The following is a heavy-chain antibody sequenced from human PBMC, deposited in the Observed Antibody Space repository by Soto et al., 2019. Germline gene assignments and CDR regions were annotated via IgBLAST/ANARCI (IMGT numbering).Heavy chain of an antibody. V-gene: IGHV1-69*13. Sequence: GASVKVSCKASGGTFSSYAISWVRQAPGQGLEWMGGIIPIFGTANYAQKFQGRVTITADESTSTAYMELSSLRSEDTAVYYCARVTPGIAAAGIHYYYGMDVWGQGTTVTVSS. J-gene: IGHJ6*02. D-gene: IGHD6-13*01. CDR3: ARVTPGIAAAGIHYYYGMDV. CDR1: GGTFSSYA. CDR2: IIPIFGTA.